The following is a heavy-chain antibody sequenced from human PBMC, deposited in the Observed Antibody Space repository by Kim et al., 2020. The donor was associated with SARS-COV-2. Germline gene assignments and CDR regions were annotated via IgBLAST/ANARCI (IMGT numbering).Heavy chain of an antibody. D-gene: IGHD3-3*01. V-gene: IGHV4-34*01. CDR2: IDQRGSA. J-gene: IGHJ4*02. CDR3: ARYDF. Sequence: IDQRGSANYHPSLKSRVTISADTSNNQFSLKMNSVTAADTAIYYCARYDFWSRGTLVTVSS.